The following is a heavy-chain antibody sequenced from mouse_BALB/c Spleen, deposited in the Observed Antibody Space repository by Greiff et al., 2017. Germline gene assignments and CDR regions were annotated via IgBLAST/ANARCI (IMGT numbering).Heavy chain of an antibody. J-gene: IGHJ4*01. CDR1: GFSLTGYG. CDR2: IWGDGST. CDR3: ARDPGYYAMDY. V-gene: IGHV2-6-7*01. Sequence: VKVEESGPGLVAPSQSLSITCTVSGFSLTGYGVNWVRQPPGKGLEWLGMIWGDGSTDYNSALKSRLSISKDNSKSQVFLKMNSLQTDDTAMYYCARDPGYYAMDYWGQGTSVTDSS.